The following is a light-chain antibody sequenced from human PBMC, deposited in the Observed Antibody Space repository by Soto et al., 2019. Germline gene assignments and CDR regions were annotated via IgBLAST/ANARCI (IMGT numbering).Light chain of an antibody. CDR2: DVS. V-gene: IGKV1-5*01. CDR3: QQYNSFTWT. Sequence: DIQMTQSPSTLSASVGDRVTINCRASQSISSWLAWYQQKPGKAPKLLIYDVSSLESGVPSRFSGGGSGTEFTLTISSLQPDDFATYYCQQYNSFTWTFGQGTRWIS. CDR1: QSISSW. J-gene: IGKJ1*01.